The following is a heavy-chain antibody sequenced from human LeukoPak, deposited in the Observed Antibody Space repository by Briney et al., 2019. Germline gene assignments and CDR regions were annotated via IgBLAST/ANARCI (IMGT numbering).Heavy chain of an antibody. V-gene: IGHV3-48*01. CDR1: GFTFSSYS. Sequence: GGSLRLSCAASGFTFSSYSMNWVRQAPGKGLEWVSYISSSSSTIYYADSVKGRFTISRDNAKNSLYLQMNSLRAEDTAVYYCARTYDFWSGYYPTGFDYWGQGTLVTVSS. J-gene: IGHJ4*02. CDR3: ARTYDFWSGYYPTGFDY. CDR2: ISSSSSTI. D-gene: IGHD3-3*01.